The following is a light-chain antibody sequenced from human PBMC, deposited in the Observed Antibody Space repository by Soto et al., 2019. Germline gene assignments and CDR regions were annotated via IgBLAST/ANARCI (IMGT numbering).Light chain of an antibody. J-gene: IGKJ4*01. Sequence: DIQMTQSPSSLSASVGDRVTITCRASQGISNYIAWYQQKPEKVLNFLFYAASTLQSGVSSRFSGSGSGTVFTLTISCLQPEDVATYYCQKYNIAPLTFGGGTKVDIK. V-gene: IGKV1-27*01. CDR2: AAS. CDR1: QGISNY. CDR3: QKYNIAPLT.